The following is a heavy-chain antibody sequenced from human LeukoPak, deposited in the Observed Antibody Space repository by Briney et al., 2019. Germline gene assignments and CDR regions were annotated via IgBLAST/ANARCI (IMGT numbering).Heavy chain of an antibody. CDR1: GFTFDDYA. D-gene: IGHD3-22*01. CDR3: ARAGYDSSGYYYSVYYYMDV. CDR2: ISWNSGSI. Sequence: GGSLRLSCAASGFTFDDYAMHWVRQAPGKGLEWVSGISWNSGSIGYADSVKGRFTISRDNAKNTLYLQMNSLRAEDTAVYYCARAGYDSSGYYYSVYYYMDVWGKGTTVTVSS. V-gene: IGHV3-9*01. J-gene: IGHJ6*03.